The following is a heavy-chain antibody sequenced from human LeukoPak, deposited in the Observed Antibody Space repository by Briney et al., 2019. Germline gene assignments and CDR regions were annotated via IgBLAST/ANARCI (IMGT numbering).Heavy chain of an antibody. CDR3: SRGTYPYSSDT. Sequence: PGGSLRLSCAASGFTFSTFWMHWVRQAPGKGLVWVSRINSDGSKTTYADSVKGRFRTSRDNAKNTLYLQMNSLSAEDTAVYYCSRGTYPYSSDTWGQGALVTVSS. J-gene: IGHJ5*02. V-gene: IGHV3-74*01. CDR2: INSDGSKT. CDR1: GFTFSTFW. D-gene: IGHD3-10*01.